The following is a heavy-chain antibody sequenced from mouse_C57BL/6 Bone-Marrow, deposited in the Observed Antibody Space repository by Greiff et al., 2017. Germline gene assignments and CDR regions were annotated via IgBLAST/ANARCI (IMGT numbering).Heavy chain of an antibody. V-gene: IGHV2-2*01. J-gene: IGHJ1*03. CDR3: ARNWGKGYFDV. CDR2: IWSGGST. CDR1: GFSLTSYG. Sequence: VMLVESGPGLVQPSQSLSISCTVSGFSLTSYGVHWVRQSPGKGLEWLGVIWSGGSTDYNAAFISRLSISKDNSKSHVFFIMNSLQADDTAIYYWARNWGKGYFDVWGTGTTVTVSS.